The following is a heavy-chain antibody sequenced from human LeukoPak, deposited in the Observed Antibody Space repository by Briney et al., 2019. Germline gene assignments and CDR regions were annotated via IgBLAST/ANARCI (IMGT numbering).Heavy chain of an antibody. CDR1: DDSITSGYY. D-gene: IGHD3-22*01. Sequence: PSETLSLTCTVSDDSITSGYYWGWIRQPPGKGLEWIGSIYHSGSTFYNPSLKSRVTISVDTSKNQFSLKLSSVTAADTAVYYCARGLDRYDSSGYSFDYWGQGTLVTVSS. J-gene: IGHJ4*02. CDR2: IYHSGST. CDR3: ARGLDRYDSSGYSFDY. V-gene: IGHV4-38-2*02.